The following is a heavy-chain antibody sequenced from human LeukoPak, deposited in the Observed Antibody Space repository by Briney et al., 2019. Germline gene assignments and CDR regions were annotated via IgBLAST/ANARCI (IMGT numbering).Heavy chain of an antibody. CDR2: ISYDGSNK. CDR1: GFTFNNYG. Sequence: AGGSLRLSCAASGFTFNNYGFHWVRQAPGKGLEWVALISYDGSNKYYADSVKGRFTISRDNSKSTLYLQMNSLRAEDTAVYYCAKDVSLVVVVAATLFDYWGQGTLVTVSS. CDR3: AKDVSLVVVVAATLFDY. D-gene: IGHD2-15*01. V-gene: IGHV3-30*18. J-gene: IGHJ4*02.